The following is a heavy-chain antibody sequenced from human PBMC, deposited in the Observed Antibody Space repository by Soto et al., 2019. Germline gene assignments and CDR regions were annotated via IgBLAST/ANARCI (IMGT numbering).Heavy chain of an antibody. CDR1: GGSISSYY. J-gene: IGHJ4*02. CDR2: IYYSGST. V-gene: IGHV4-59*08. D-gene: IGHD4-17*01. Sequence: QVQLQESGPGLVKPSETLSLTCTVSGGSISSYYWSWIRQPPGKGLEWIGYIYYSGSTNYNPSLKSRVTIAVDTSKNQCARKLSSVTAADTAVYYCARHVKYYGDYRFAWDYWGQGTLVTVSS. CDR3: ARHVKYYGDYRFAWDY.